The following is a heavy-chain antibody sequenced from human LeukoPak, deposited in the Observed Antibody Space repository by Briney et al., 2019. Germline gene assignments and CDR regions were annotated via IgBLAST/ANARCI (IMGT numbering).Heavy chain of an antibody. J-gene: IGHJ4*02. Sequence: KPGGSLRLSCVGTGFTFSTYRMNWVRQAPGKGLEWVSSISSSSSYIYYADSVKGRITISRDNAKNSLYLQMNSLRAEDTAVYYCARKYCSTTSCLFDNWGQGTLVTVSS. V-gene: IGHV3-21*01. CDR3: ARKYCSTTSCLFDN. D-gene: IGHD2-2*01. CDR1: GFTFSTYR. CDR2: ISSSSSYI.